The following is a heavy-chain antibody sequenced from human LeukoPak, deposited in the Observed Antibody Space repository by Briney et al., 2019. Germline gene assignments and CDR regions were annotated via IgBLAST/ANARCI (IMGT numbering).Heavy chain of an antibody. CDR1: GFTFSSYG. D-gene: IGHD2-21*02. V-gene: IGHV3-30*18. CDR2: ISYDGSNK. Sequence: PGRSLRLSCAASGFTFSSYGMHWVRQAPGKGLEWVAVISYDGSNKYYADSVKGRFTISRDNSKNTLYLQMNSLRAEDTAVYYCAKDACGGDCYPNYYYYYYMDVWGKGTTVTVSS. J-gene: IGHJ6*03. CDR3: AKDACGGDCYPNYYYYYYMDV.